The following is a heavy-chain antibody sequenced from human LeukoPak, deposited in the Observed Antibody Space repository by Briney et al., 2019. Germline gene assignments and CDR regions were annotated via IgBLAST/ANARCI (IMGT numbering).Heavy chain of an antibody. CDR3: AKEGEDIVVVPATKDGAAFDI. D-gene: IGHD2-2*01. Sequence: GRSLRLSCAASGFTFSSYGMHWVRQAPGKGLEWVAVISYDGSNKYYADSVKGRITISRDNSKNTLYLQMNSLRAEDTAVYYCAKEGEDIVVVPATKDGAAFDIWGQGTMVTVSS. CDR2: ISYDGSNK. CDR1: GFTFSSYG. V-gene: IGHV3-30*18. J-gene: IGHJ3*02.